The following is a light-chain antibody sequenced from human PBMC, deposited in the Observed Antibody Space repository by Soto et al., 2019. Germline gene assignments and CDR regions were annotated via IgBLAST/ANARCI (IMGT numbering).Light chain of an antibody. Sequence: QSVLTQPPSASGTPGQRVTISCSGSSSNIGSNTVNWYQQLPGTAPKLLIYSNNQRPSGVPDRFSGSKSGASAYLAISGLQSEDEAYYYCAAWDDSLNVLLGGGTKLT. CDR1: SSNIGSNT. CDR2: SNN. CDR3: AAWDDSLNVL. V-gene: IGLV1-44*01. J-gene: IGLJ2*01.